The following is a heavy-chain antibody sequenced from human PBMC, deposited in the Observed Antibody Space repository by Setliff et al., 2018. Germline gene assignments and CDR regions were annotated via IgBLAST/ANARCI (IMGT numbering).Heavy chain of an antibody. Sequence: GESLRLSCAASGFRISFRECWMFWVRQAPGKGLEWVARIDKDGSSTVYADSVKGRFTISRDNVKKMLYLQMDSLRTEDTAVYYCTREHTPWVGASHHDCWGQGTQVTVSS. J-gene: IGHJ4*02. V-gene: IGHV3-74*01. CDR1: GFRISFRECW. D-gene: IGHD1-26*01. CDR2: IDKDGSST. CDR3: TREHTPWVGASHHDC.